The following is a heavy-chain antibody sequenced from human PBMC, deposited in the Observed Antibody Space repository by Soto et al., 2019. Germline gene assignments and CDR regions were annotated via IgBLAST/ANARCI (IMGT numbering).Heavy chain of an antibody. CDR3: TRDASRDSSARGWFDP. D-gene: IGHD6-13*01. CDR1: GFTFRSFT. CDR2: ISSNSAYI. J-gene: IGHJ5*02. V-gene: IGHV3-21*01. Sequence: GGSLRLSCAASGFTFRSFTMNWVRQAPGKGLEWVSTISSNSAYIYYTDALRGRFTISRDNAKNSLHLQMNSLRAEDTAVYYCTRDASRDSSARGWFDPWGPGTLVAVS.